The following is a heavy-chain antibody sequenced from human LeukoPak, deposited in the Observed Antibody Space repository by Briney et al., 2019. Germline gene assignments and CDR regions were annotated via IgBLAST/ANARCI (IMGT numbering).Heavy chain of an antibody. J-gene: IGHJ4*02. CDR1: GFTFSGYA. D-gene: IGHD3-22*01. CDR2: ITGSGDYT. CDR3: AKDGLYYDGSARVYYFDY. V-gene: IGHV3-23*01. Sequence: ETGGSLRLSCAASGFTFSGYAMTWVRQAPGKGLEWVSRITGSGDYTYYIDSVKGRFTISRDNSKNILYLQMNSLRGEDTALYYCAKDGLYYDGSARVYYFDYWGQGTLVAVSS.